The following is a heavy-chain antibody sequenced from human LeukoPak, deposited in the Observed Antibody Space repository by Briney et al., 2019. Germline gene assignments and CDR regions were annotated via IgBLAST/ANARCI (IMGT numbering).Heavy chain of an antibody. CDR1: GYTFTGYY. J-gene: IGHJ4*02. CDR2: INPNSGGT. CDR3: ARVAVRRIAVAGTGVDY. D-gene: IGHD6-19*01. V-gene: IGHV1-2*02. Sequence: GASVKVSCKASGYTFTGYYMHWVRQAPGQGLEWMGWINPNSGGTNYAQKFQGRVTMTRDTSISTAYMELSRLRSDDTAVYYCARVAVRRIAVAGTGVDYWGQGTLVTVSS.